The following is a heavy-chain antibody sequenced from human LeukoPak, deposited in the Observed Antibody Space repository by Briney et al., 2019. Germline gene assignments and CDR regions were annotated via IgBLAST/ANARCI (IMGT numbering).Heavy chain of an antibody. Sequence: GASVKVFCKASGYTFSGYFIHWVRQAAGQGLEWMGRINANSGGTEYAQNFQGRVTMTRDTSISTASMELSRLTSDDTAVYYCARDLSSTSNWELVSWGQGTLVTVSS. V-gene: IGHV1-2*06. CDR3: ARDLSSTSNWELVS. CDR1: GYTFSGYF. D-gene: IGHD7-27*01. J-gene: IGHJ4*02. CDR2: INANSGGT.